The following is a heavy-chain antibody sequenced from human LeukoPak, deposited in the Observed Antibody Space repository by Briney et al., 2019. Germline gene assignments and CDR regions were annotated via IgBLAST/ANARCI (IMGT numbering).Heavy chain of an antibody. CDR2: ICGGGGST. D-gene: IGHD2-2*01. V-gene: IGHV3-23*01. J-gene: IGHJ4*02. Sequence: PGGSLRLSCAASGFTFSNYAMNWVRQAPGRGLEWVLGICGGGGSTWYADSVKGRFTISRDDSKNTVYLQMNSLRAEDTAIYYCAKVAPGYCSSTSCYRGIDYWGQGTLVTVSS. CDR1: GFTFSNYA. CDR3: AKVAPGYCSSTSCYRGIDY.